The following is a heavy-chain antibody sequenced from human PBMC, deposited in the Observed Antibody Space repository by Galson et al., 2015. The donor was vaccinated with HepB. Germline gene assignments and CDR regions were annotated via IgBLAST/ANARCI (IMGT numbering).Heavy chain of an antibody. J-gene: IGHJ3*02. CDR2: ISAYNGNR. CDR1: GYTFTSYG. CDR3: ARDLRPYSSSAHDAFDI. V-gene: IGHV1-18*01. D-gene: IGHD6-13*01. Sequence: SVKVSCKASGYTFTSYGISWVRQAPGQGLEWMGWISAYNGNRNYAQKLQGRVTMTTDTSTSTAYMELRSLRSDDTAVYYCARDLRPYSSSAHDAFDIWGQGTMVTVSS.